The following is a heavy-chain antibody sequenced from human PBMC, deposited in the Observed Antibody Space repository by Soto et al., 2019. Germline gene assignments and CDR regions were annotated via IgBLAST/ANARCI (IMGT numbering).Heavy chain of an antibody. CDR2: IIPMYETT. V-gene: IGHV1-69*01. J-gene: IGHJ5*02. CDR1: GGTFSNYA. D-gene: IGHD2-15*01. Sequence: QVQLVQSGAEVKRPGSSVKLSCKTSGGTFSNYAISWVRQAPGQGLQWVGGIIPMYETTNYAEEFKGRVTISADESTSTAYMELSSLTSEDTAVYYCARDGSGVDCSGTYYWFDPWGQGTLVTVSS. CDR3: ARDGSGVDCSGTYYWFDP.